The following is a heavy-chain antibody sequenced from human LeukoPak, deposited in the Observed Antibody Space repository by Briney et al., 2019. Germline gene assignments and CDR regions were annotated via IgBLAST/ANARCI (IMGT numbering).Heavy chain of an antibody. D-gene: IGHD3-16*01. Sequence: PSQTLSLTCTVSGGSISGGGYSWSWIRQHPGKGLEWIGYIYYSGSTYYNPSLKSRVTISVDTSKNQFSLKLSSVTAADTAVYYCARDYGGDAFDIWGQGTMVTVSS. J-gene: IGHJ3*02. CDR1: GGSISGGGYS. V-gene: IGHV4-31*03. CDR2: IYYSGST. CDR3: ARDYGGDAFDI.